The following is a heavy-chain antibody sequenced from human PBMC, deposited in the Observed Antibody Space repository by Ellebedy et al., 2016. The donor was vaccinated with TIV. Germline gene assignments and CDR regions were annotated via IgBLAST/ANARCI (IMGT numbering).Heavy chain of an antibody. D-gene: IGHD1-20*01. CDR2: ISGSGGST. Sequence: GESLKISXAASGFTFSSYAMSWVRQAPGKGLEWVSAISGSGGSTYYADSVKGRFTISRDNSKNTLYLQMNSLRAEDTAVYYCAKAGVTGSYYYYMDVWGKGTTVTVSS. CDR1: GFTFSSYA. J-gene: IGHJ6*03. V-gene: IGHV3-23*01. CDR3: AKAGVTGSYYYYMDV.